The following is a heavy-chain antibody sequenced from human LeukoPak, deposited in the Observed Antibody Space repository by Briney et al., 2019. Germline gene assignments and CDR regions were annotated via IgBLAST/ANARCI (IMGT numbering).Heavy chain of an antibody. Sequence: KPSETLSLTCSVSGGSISSGVYYWSWIRQHPGKGLEWIGYIYYSGTTYYNPSLKSRITISVDTSKNQFSLKLSSVTAADTSVYYCARDLRARDDYNGGFSFDYWGQGTLVTVSS. D-gene: IGHD3-16*01. CDR1: GGSISSGVYY. CDR3: ARDLRARDDYNGGFSFDY. CDR2: IYYSGTT. V-gene: IGHV4-31*03. J-gene: IGHJ4*02.